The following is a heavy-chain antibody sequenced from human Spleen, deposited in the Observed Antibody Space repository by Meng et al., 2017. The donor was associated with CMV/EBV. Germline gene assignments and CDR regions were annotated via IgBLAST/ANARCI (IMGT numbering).Heavy chain of an antibody. CDR3: ARGYCTETDCYKVKGWFDS. D-gene: IGHD2-8*02. V-gene: IGHV1-18*01. CDR2: ISAHNDNA. J-gene: IGHJ5*01. Sequence: FSKYGVNCVRQAPGQVLEWLGWISAHNDNANYSQKFRCRVTLTTDTSTSSAYLELRGLRSDDTAVYYCARGYCTETDCYKVKGWFDSWGQGTLVTVSS. CDR1: FSKYG.